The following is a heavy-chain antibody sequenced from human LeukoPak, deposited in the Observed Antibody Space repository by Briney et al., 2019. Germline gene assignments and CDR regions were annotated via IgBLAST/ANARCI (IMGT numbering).Heavy chain of an antibody. CDR1: GGSFIGYY. D-gene: IGHD2-2*01. CDR3: ARGLVVPAAMLSYYYYMDV. Sequence: PSETLSLTCAVYGGSFIGYYWSWIRQPPGKGLDWIGEINHSGSTNYKPSLKSRVHISVATSKTQFSLKLSSVTAAATAVYYCARGLVVPAAMLSYYYYMDVWGKGTTVTVSS. V-gene: IGHV4-34*01. CDR2: INHSGST. J-gene: IGHJ6*03.